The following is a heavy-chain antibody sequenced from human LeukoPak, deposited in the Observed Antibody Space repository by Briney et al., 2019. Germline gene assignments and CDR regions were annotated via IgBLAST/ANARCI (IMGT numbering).Heavy chain of an antibody. CDR1: RYSFHTYC. Sequence: GESLKTFRKSPRYSFHTYCYGWLRQMPGKGLEWMGIIYPGDSDTRYSPSFQGQVTISADKSINTAYLQWSSLKASDTAMYYCARWDYGTCYFDFWGQGALVTVSS. D-gene: IGHD4/OR15-4a*01. CDR2: IYPGDSDT. J-gene: IGHJ4*02. V-gene: IGHV5-51*01. CDR3: ARWDYGTCYFDF.